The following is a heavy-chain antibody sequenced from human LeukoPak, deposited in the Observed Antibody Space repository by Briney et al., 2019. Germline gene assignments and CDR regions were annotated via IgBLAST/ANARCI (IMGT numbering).Heavy chain of an antibody. CDR3: ARHLMVRGVPTLDY. D-gene: IGHD3-10*01. V-gene: IGHV5-51*01. CDR2: IYPGDSDT. CDR1: GYSFTSYW. J-gene: IGHJ4*02. Sequence: GESLKISCKGSGYSFTSYWIGWVRQMPGKGLEWMGIIYPGDSDTRYSPSFQGQVAISADKSISTAYLQWNSLKASDTAMYYCARHLMVRGVPTLDYWGQGTLVTVSS.